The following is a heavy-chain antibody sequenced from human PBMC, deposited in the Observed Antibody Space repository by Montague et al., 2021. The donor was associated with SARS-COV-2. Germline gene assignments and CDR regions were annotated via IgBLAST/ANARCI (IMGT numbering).Heavy chain of an antibody. J-gene: IGHJ4*02. V-gene: IGHV4-39*07. CDR3: ASTVDYYAHFDS. D-gene: IGHD3-22*01. CDR1: GGFISSQTSC. Sequence: SETLSLTCTVSGGFISSQTSCWGWVRLPPGKGLEWIGSICSSGMAHYTPSLKSRLIISLDTSKTHVSLKLRSVTAADTAVYYCASTVDYYAHFDSWGQGTLVSVSS. CDR2: ICSSGMA.